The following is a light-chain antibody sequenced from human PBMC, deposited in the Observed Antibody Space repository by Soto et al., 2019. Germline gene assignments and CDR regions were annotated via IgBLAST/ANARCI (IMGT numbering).Light chain of an antibody. Sequence: EIVMTQSPATLSVSPGERATLSCRASQSVDYNLAWYHQKPGQAPRLLFYGASTRATGIPARFSGGGSGTEFTLTITSLPSEDFAVYYCQQYNNGVTFGGGTKV. CDR1: QSVDYN. CDR3: QQYNNGVT. J-gene: IGKJ4*01. V-gene: IGKV3D-15*01. CDR2: GAS.